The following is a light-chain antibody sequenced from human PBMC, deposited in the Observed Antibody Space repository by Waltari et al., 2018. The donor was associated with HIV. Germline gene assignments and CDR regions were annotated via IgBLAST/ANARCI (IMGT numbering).Light chain of an antibody. CDR3: QQYADSYT. CDR2: RAS. V-gene: IGKV3-20*01. Sequence: IVLTQSPGTLSFSPGERATHSCRASRAVPYNYVAWYQHKSGQAPTLLIYRASSRATGVPDRFSGSGSGTDFTLTISRLEPEDFAMYYCQQYADSYTFGQGTKLEI. J-gene: IGKJ2*01. CDR1: RAVPYNY.